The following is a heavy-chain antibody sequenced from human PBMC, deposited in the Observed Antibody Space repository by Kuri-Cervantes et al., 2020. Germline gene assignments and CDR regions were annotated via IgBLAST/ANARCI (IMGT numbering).Heavy chain of an antibody. J-gene: IGHJ3*02. CDR2: ISSSSTTI. CDR1: GFTFSSYS. CDR3: ARDVAYCDSDCYSGEDFDI. Sequence: GGSLRLSCAASGFTFSSYSMNWVRQAPGKGLEWVSYISSSSTTIYYADSVKGRFTISRDNAKNSLYLQMNSLRAEDTAVYYCARDVAYCDSDCYSGEDFDIWGQGRMVTVSS. V-gene: IGHV3-48*01. D-gene: IGHD2-21*02.